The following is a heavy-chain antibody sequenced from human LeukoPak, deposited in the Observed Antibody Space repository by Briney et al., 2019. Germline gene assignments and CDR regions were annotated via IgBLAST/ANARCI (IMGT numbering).Heavy chain of an antibody. CDR2: INPNSGGT. CDR3: ARGPSLGQAFDI. J-gene: IGHJ3*02. V-gene: IGHV1-2*02. Sequence: GASVRVSCKASGYTFTGYYMHWVRQASGQGLEWMGWINPNSGGTNYAQKFQGRVTMTRDTSISTAYMELSRLRSDDTAVYYCARGPSLGQAFDIWGQGTMVTVSS. CDR1: GYTFTGYY.